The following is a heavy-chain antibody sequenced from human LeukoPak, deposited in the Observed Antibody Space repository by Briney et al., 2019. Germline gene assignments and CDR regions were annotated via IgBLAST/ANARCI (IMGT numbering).Heavy chain of an antibody. CDR3: AKERISFGDGYNSFDY. CDR2: ISGITTNT. J-gene: IGHJ4*02. D-gene: IGHD5-24*01. V-gene: IGHV3-23*01. CDR1: GFTFSNYA. Sequence: GGSLRLSCAASGFTFSNYAMSWVRQAPGKGLEWVSLISGITTNTYYADSVKGRFTISRDNSKNTLDLQMNSLRAEDTAVYYCAKERISFGDGYNSFDYWGQGTLVTVSS.